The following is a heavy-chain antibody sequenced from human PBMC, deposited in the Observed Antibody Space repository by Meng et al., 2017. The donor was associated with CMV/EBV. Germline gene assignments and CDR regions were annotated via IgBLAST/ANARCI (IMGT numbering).Heavy chain of an antibody. CDR1: GYTFTGYY. CDR3: ARVVVVPGATTLRYYYYGMDV. Sequence: ASVKVSCKASGYTFTGYYMHWVRQAPGQGLEWMGWINPNSGGTNYAQKFQGRVNMTRDTSISTAYMELSRLRSDDTAVYYCARVVVVPGATTLRYYYYGMDVWGQGTTVTVSS. CDR2: INPNSGGT. J-gene: IGHJ6*02. V-gene: IGHV1-2*02. D-gene: IGHD2-2*01.